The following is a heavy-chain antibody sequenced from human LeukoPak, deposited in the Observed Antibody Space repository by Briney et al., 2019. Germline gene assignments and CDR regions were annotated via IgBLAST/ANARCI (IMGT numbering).Heavy chain of an antibody. D-gene: IGHD3-10*01. CDR3: ARRYGSGSYYKARRYNWFDP. V-gene: IGHV4-30-4*07. CDR1: GGSISSGGYS. Sequence: SETLSLTCAVSGGSISSGGYSWSWIRQPPGKGLEWIGYIYYSGSTYYNPSLKSRVTISVDTSKNQFSLKLSSVTAADTAVYYCARRYGSGSYYKARRYNWFDPWGQGTLVTVSS. CDR2: IYYSGST. J-gene: IGHJ5*02.